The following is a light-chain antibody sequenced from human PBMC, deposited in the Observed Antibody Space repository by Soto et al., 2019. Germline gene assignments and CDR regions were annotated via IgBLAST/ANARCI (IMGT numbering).Light chain of an antibody. CDR2: EGS. Sequence: SALTQPASVSWSPGQSITISCTVTSSDVGSYNLVSWYQQHPGKAPKLMIYEGSKRPSGVSNRFSGSKSGNTASLTISGLQAEDEADYYCCSYAGSSTFYVFGTGTKVTVL. CDR3: CSYAGSSTFYV. J-gene: IGLJ1*01. CDR1: SSDVGSYNL. V-gene: IGLV2-23*01.